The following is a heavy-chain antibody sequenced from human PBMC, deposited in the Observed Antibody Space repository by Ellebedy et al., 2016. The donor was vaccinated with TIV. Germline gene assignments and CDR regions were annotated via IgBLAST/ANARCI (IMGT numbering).Heavy chain of an antibody. Sequence: GESLKISCAASGFTFSDSWMTWVRQAPGKGLEWVANINQDASRKYYLDSVKGRFTVSRDNAKSSLYLQMNSLRAEDTAVYYCSSWKYWGQGALVTVSS. D-gene: IGHD1-1*01. J-gene: IGHJ4*02. CDR2: INQDASRK. CDR3: SSWKY. V-gene: IGHV3-7*01. CDR1: GFTFSDSW.